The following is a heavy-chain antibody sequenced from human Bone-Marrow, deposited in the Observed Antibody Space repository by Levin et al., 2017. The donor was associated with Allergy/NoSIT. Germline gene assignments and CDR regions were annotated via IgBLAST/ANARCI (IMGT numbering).Heavy chain of an antibody. J-gene: IGHJ4*02. CDR2: ISISSNTI. CDR1: GFNFRTYG. V-gene: IGHV3-48*01. D-gene: IGHD1-26*01. CDR3: TRVLPYSGSFFDY. Sequence: PGGSLRLSCAASGFNFRTYGMNWVRQAPGKGLEWISYISISSNTIYYADSVKGRFTISRDNAESALYLQMSSLRGEDTAVYYCTRVLPYSGSFFDYWGQGTLVTVSS.